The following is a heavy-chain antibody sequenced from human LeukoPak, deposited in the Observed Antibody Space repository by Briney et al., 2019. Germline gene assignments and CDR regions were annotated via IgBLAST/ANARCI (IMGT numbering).Heavy chain of an antibody. D-gene: IGHD7-27*01. Sequence: ASVKVSCKASGYTFTSYDTNRVRQATGQGPEWMGWMSSNSGDTSYAQNFQGRVTMTRDTSISTAYMELSSLRSEDTAVYYCARGPPNWGYDYWGQGTLVTVSS. J-gene: IGHJ4*02. V-gene: IGHV1-8*01. CDR1: GYTFTSYD. CDR2: MSSNSGDT. CDR3: ARGPPNWGYDY.